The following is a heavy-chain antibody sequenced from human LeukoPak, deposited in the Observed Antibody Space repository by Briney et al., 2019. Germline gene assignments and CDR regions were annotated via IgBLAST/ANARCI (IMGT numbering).Heavy chain of an antibody. D-gene: IGHD3-3*01. V-gene: IGHV1-18*01. CDR3: ARAGRYYDFWSGYFNWFDP. J-gene: IGHJ5*02. CDR2: ISAYNGNT. CDR1: GYTFTSCD. Sequence: ASVKVSCKASGYTFTSCDINWVRQAPGQGLEWMGWISAYNGNTNYAQKLQGRVTMTTDTSTSTAYMELRSLRSDDTAVYYCARAGRYYDFWSGYFNWFDPWGQGTLVTVSS.